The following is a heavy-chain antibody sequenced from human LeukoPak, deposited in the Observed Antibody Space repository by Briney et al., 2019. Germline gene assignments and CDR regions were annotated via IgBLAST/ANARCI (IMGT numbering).Heavy chain of an antibody. V-gene: IGHV1-46*01. Sequence: ASVKVSCKASGYTFTSYYMHWVRQAPGQGLEWMGIINPSGGSTSYAQKFQGRVTMTRDTSTSTVYMELSSLRSEDTAVYYCARIAAAGDYYYYMDVWGKGTTVTVSS. CDR1: GYTFTSYY. D-gene: IGHD6-13*01. CDR2: INPSGGST. J-gene: IGHJ6*03. CDR3: ARIAAAGDYYYYMDV.